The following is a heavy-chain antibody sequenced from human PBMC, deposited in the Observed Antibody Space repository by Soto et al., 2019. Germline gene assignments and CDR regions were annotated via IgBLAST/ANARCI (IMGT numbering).Heavy chain of an antibody. CDR3: AKSSYTMVRGVIWVPIFGMDV. V-gene: IGHV3-23*01. CDR2: ISGSGGST. CDR1: GFTFSSYA. J-gene: IGHJ6*02. D-gene: IGHD3-10*01. Sequence: PGGSLRLSCAASGFTFSSYAMSWVRQAPGKGLEWVSAISGSGGSTYYADSVKGRFTISRANSKNTLYLQRNSLRAADTAVYYCAKSSYTMVRGVIWVPIFGMDVWGQGTTVTVSS.